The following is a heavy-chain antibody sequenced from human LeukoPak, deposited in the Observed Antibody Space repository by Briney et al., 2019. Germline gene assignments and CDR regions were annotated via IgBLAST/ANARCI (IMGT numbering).Heavy chain of an antibody. J-gene: IGHJ4*02. V-gene: IGHV3-23*01. CDR1: GFTFSSYA. Sequence: GGSLRLSCAASGFTFSSYAMSWVRQAPGKGLEWVSAISGSGGSTYYADSVRGRFTISRDNSKNTLYLQMNSLRAEDTAVYYCVRGRRRENPYYFDYWGQGTLVTVSS. CDR3: VRGRRRENPYYFDY. D-gene: IGHD2-15*01. CDR2: ISGSGGST.